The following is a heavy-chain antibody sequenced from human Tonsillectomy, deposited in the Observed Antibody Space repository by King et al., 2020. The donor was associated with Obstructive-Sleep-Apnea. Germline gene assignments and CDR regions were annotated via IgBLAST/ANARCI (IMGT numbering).Heavy chain of an antibody. CDR3: ASGPPLLTGYYNPPPEYFQH. J-gene: IGHJ1*01. D-gene: IGHD3-9*01. Sequence: VQLVESGGGVVPPGRSLRLSCAASGFTFSTYAIHWVRQTPGKGLEWVAVISYDGSNKYYADSVKGRFTISRDNSKNTLYLQMNSLRTEETAVYYCASGPPLLTGYYNPPPEYFQHWGQGTLVIVSS. CDR1: GFTFSTYA. CDR2: ISYDGSNK. V-gene: IGHV3-30*04.